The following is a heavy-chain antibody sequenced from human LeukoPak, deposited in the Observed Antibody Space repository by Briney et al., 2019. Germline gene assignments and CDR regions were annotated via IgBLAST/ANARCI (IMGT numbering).Heavy chain of an antibody. CDR1: GCSISTYY. CDR3: ARTPVPNYGSMDV. D-gene: IGHD3-16*01. J-gene: IGHJ6*02. CDR2: IYPSGNT. V-gene: IGHV4-4*07. Sequence: SETLSLTCTVSGCSISTYYWSWIRQPTGKGLEWIGRIYPSGNTNYNPSLRGRVTMSIATSKNQFSLKLASVTAAATAVYSCARTPVPNYGSMDVWGQGTTVTVSS.